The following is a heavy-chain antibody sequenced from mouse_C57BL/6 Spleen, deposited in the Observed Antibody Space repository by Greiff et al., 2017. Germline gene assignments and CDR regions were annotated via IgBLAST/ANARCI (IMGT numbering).Heavy chain of an antibody. Sequence: QVQLQQPGAELVKPGASVKMSCKASGYTFTSYWITWVKQRPGQGLEWIGDIYPGSGSTNYNEKFKSKATLTVDKSSSTAYMQLSSLTSEDSAVYYCARRGDYYDFDYWGQGTTLTVSS. CDR2: IYPGSGST. J-gene: IGHJ2*01. CDR3: ARRGDYYDFDY. D-gene: IGHD1-1*01. V-gene: IGHV1-55*01. CDR1: GYTFTSYW.